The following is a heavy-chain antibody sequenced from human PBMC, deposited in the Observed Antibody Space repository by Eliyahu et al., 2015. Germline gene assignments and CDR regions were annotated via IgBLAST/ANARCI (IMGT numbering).Heavy chain of an antibody. CDR1: GYTFSGYY. V-gene: IGHV1-2*02. D-gene: IGHD2-15*01. CDR3: ARERSECSGGTCHRRTFDP. Sequence: QVQLVQSGAEVKNPGASVXXSCKASGYTFSGYYXPWARQAPGQGLEWMGWINPNSGGTHYAQNFQGRVTMTRDTSINTAYMELNRLRSDDTAVYYCARERSECSGGTCHRRTFDPWGQGTLVTVSS. J-gene: IGHJ5*02. CDR2: INPNSGGT.